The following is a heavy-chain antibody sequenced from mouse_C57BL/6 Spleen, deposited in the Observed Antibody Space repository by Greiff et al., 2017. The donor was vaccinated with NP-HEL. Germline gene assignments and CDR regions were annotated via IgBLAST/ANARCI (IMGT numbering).Heavy chain of an antibody. CDR1: GFSLTSYG. Sequence: VQLQESGPGLVQPSQSLSITCTVSGFSLTSYGVHWVRQSPGKGLEWLGVIWRGGSTDYNAAFMSRLSITKDNSKSQVFFKMNSLQADDTAIYYCAKKAFYYGYDRGMDYWGQGTSVTVSS. J-gene: IGHJ4*01. CDR3: AKKAFYYGYDRGMDY. V-gene: IGHV2-5*01. D-gene: IGHD2-2*01. CDR2: IWRGGST.